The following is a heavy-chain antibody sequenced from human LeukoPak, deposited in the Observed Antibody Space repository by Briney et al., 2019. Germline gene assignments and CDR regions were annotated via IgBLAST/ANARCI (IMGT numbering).Heavy chain of an antibody. J-gene: IGHJ6*03. CDR3: ARAKNGDGYNLNYYYYYMDV. CDR1: GFTFSTYR. D-gene: IGHD5-24*01. Sequence: PGGSLRLSCAASGFTFSTYRMSWVRQAPGKGLEWVANIKQDGSEKHYVDSVKGRFTISRDNAKNSLYLQMNSLRAEDTAVYYCARAKNGDGYNLNYYYYYMDVWGKGTTVTVSS. CDR2: IKQDGSEK. V-gene: IGHV3-7*01.